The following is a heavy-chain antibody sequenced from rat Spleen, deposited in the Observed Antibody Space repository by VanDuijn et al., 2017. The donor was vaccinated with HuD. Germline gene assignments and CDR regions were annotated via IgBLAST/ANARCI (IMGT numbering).Heavy chain of an antibody. Sequence: EVQLVESDGGLVQPGRSLKLSCAASGFTFSDYYMAWVRQAPAKGLEWVASISPSGGGTYYRDSVQGRFIISRDNAKSTLYLQMDSLRSEDTATYYCGRRSGGIDYWGQGVMVTVSS. D-gene: IGHD1-11*01. CDR1: GFTFSDYY. CDR2: ISPSGGGT. CDR3: GRRSGGIDY. J-gene: IGHJ2*01. V-gene: IGHV5-25*01.